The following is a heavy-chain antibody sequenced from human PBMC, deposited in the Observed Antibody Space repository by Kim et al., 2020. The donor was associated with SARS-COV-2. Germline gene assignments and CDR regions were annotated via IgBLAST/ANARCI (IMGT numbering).Heavy chain of an antibody. J-gene: IGHJ3*02. V-gene: IGHV5-51*01. CDR3: ARRLLWFGEISQIAFDI. Sequence: GESLKISCKGSGYSFTSYWIGWVRQMPGKGLEWMGIIYPGDSDTRYSPSFQGQVTISADKSISTAYQQWSSLKASDTAMYYCARRLLWFGEISQIAFDIWGQGTMVTVSS. CDR2: IYPGDSDT. CDR1: GYSFTSYW. D-gene: IGHD3-10*01.